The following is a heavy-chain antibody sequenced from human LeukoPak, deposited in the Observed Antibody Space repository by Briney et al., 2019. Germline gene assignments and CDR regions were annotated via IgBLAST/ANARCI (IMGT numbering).Heavy chain of an antibody. CDR1: GFTFSSYG. CDR2: IKRDGSEK. D-gene: IGHD1/OR15-1a*01. J-gene: IGHJ4*03. CDR3: ARVFTGNMWRFDY. V-gene: IGHV3-7*03. Sequence: GRSLRLSCAASGFTFSSYGMNWVRQAPGKGLECVANIKRDGSEKDYVDSGKGRFTICRDDAKSSLSLQMKSLRAERTAVYFCARVFTGNMWRFDYWGQGDLGSVSS.